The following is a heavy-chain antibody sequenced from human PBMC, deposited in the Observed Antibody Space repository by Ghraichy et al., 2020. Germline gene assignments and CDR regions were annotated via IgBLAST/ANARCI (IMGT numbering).Heavy chain of an antibody. Sequence: SQTLSLTCAVSGGSISSGGYSWSWIRQPPGKGLEWIGYIYHSGSTYYNPSLKSRVTISVDRSKNQFSLKLSSVTAADTAVYYCARGTTYYYDSSGPPRYFDLWGRGTLVTVSS. J-gene: IGHJ2*01. CDR1: GGSISSGGYS. CDR2: IYHSGST. D-gene: IGHD3-22*01. V-gene: IGHV4-30-2*01. CDR3: ARGTTYYYDSSGPPRYFDL.